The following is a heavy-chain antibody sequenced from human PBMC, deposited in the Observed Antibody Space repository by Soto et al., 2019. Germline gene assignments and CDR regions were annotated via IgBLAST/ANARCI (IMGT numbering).Heavy chain of an antibody. J-gene: IGHJ6*02. CDR2: INPNSGGT. CDR3: ARVGGGLASLGYYGMDV. V-gene: IGHV1-2*04. D-gene: IGHD3-10*01. Sequence: ASVKVSCKASGYTFIGYYIHWVRQAPGQGLEWMGWINPNSGGTNYAQRFQGWVTMTKDRSISTAYMELSRLKSDDTAVYYCARVGGGLASLGYYGMDVWGQGTTVTVSS. CDR1: GYTFIGYY.